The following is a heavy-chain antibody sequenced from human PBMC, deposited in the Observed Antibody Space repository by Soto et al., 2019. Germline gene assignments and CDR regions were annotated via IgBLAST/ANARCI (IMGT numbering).Heavy chain of an antibody. CDR3: ANGLAYSYRCNFDY. CDR2: ISWNSGSI. V-gene: IGHV3-9*01. D-gene: IGHD5-18*01. CDR1: GFTFDDYA. Sequence: PGGSLRLSCAASGFTFDDYAMHWVRQAPGKGLEWVSGISWNSGSIGYADSVKGRFTISRDNAKNSPYLQMNSLRAEDTALYYCANGLAYSYRCNFDYWGQGNLVTVSS. J-gene: IGHJ4*02.